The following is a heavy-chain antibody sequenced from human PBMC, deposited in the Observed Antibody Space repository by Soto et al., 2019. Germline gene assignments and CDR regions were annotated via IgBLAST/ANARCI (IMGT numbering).Heavy chain of an antibody. CDR3: AKGARYCSGGSCPWPFDY. Sequence: PGGSLRLSCAASGFTFSSYAMSWVRQAPGKGLEWVSAISGSGGSTYHADSVKGRFTISRDNSKNTLYLQMNSLRAEDTAVYYCAKGARYCSGGSCPWPFDYWGQGTLVTVSS. D-gene: IGHD2-15*01. CDR2: ISGSGGST. V-gene: IGHV3-23*01. J-gene: IGHJ4*02. CDR1: GFTFSSYA.